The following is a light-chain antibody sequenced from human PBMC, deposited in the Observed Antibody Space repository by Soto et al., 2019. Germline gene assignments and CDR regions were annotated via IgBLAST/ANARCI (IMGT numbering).Light chain of an antibody. V-gene: IGLV2-8*01. J-gene: IGLJ3*02. CDR2: EVT. CDR3: SSYAGSNNLL. CDR1: SNDVGGYNF. Sequence: QSALTQPPSASGSLGQSVTISCTGTSNDVGGYNFVSWYQQHPGKAPKLMISEVTKRPSGVPDRFSGSKSGNTASLTVSGLQAEDEADYYCSSYAGSNNLLSGGGTKLTVL.